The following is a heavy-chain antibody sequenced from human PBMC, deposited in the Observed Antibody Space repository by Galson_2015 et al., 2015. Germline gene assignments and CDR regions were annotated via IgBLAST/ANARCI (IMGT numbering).Heavy chain of an antibody. CDR1: GYSFTGYW. D-gene: IGHD2-2*01. CDR2: IYPGDSDT. Sequence: QSGAEVKKPGESLQISCKGSGYSFTGYWIGWVRQMPGKGLEWMGIIYPGDSDTRYSPSFQGQVTISADKSISTAYLQWSSLKASDTAMYYCARHLVVVPAAIQLDYWGQGTLVTVSS. J-gene: IGHJ4*02. V-gene: IGHV5-51*01. CDR3: ARHLVVVPAAIQLDY.